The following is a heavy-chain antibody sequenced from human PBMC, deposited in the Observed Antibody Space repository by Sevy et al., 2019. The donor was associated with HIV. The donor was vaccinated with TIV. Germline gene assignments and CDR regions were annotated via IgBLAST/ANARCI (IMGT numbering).Heavy chain of an antibody. D-gene: IGHD3-16*01. CDR1: GGSIASGLYA. CDR3: LGGGVDPYEGREI. Sequence: SETLSLTCTVSGGSIASGLYAWSWIRQPAGKGLEWIGRISTSGSTMYKTSLRSRVTISLDKSNNQFSVKLKSVTAADTAVYFCLGGGVDPYEGREIRGRGKKVTVSS. J-gene: IGHJ3*02. CDR2: ISTSGST. V-gene: IGHV4-61*02.